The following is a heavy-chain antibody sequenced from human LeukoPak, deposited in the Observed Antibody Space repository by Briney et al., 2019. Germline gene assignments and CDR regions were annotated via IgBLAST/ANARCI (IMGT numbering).Heavy chain of an antibody. J-gene: IGHJ4*02. Sequence: GRSLRLSCAASGFTFSNYAMHWVRQAPGKGLEWVAVISYDGSNKYYADSVKGRFTISRDNSKNTLYLQMNSLRAEDTAVYYCARDPVQMAPITRTFDYWGQGTLVTVSS. D-gene: IGHD5-24*01. CDR1: GFTFSNYA. CDR2: ISYDGSNK. V-gene: IGHV3-30*04. CDR3: ARDPVQMAPITRTFDY.